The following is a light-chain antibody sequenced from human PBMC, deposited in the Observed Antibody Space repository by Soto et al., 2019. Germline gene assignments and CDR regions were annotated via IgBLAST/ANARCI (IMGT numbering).Light chain of an antibody. J-gene: IGKJ1*01. CDR2: AAS. Sequence: EFVLTQSPGTLSLSPGERATLSCRASPSTSSNYLAWYQQKPGQAPRLLIYAASSRATGIPDRFSGSGSGTDFTLTISRLEPEDFAVYYCQQYASTPVTFGQGTKVDIK. V-gene: IGKV3-20*01. CDR3: QQYASTPVT. CDR1: PSTSSNY.